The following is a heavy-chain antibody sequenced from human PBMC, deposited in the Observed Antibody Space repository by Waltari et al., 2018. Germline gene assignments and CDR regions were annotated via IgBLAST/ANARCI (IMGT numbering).Heavy chain of an antibody. CDR1: GFTFDDHA. CDR2: ISWNSGRV. V-gene: IGHV3-9*01. D-gene: IGHD6-19*01. CDR3: AKPQWLSPDAFDI. Sequence: EVQLVESGGGLVQPGRSLRLSCAASGFTFDDHAMHWVRQAPGKGLEWVSGISWNSGRVVYADSVKGRFTISRDNAKNSLHLQMNSLRAEDTALYYCAKPQWLSPDAFDIWGQGTMVTVSS. J-gene: IGHJ3*02.